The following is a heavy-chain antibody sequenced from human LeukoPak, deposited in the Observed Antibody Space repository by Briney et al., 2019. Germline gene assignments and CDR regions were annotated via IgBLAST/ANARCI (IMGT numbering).Heavy chain of an antibody. CDR3: ARVIGLPDY. CDR2: IKQDGSEK. D-gene: IGHD3-16*02. CDR1: GLTFGSNW. J-gene: IGHJ4*02. Sequence: GGSLGLSLAASGLTFGSNWMSWVRQAPGKGLEWVANIKQDGSEKYYVDSVKGRFTISRDNAKNSLYLQMNSLRAEDTAVYYCARVIGLPDYWGQGTLVTVSS. V-gene: IGHV3-7*03.